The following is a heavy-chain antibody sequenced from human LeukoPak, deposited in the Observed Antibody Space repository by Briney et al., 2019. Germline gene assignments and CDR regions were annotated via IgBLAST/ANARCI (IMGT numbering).Heavy chain of an antibody. CDR1: GFIFSSHY. CDR2: IKQDGSDK. V-gene: IGHV3-7*01. CDR3: AREVVVNSLDDAFDI. D-gene: IGHD2-15*01. Sequence: GGSLRLSCAASGFIFSSHYMTWVRQAPGKGLEWVANIKQDGSDKHYVDSVKGRFTISRDNAKNSLYLQMNSLRAEDTAVYYCAREVVVNSLDDAFDIWGQGTMVTVSS. J-gene: IGHJ3*02.